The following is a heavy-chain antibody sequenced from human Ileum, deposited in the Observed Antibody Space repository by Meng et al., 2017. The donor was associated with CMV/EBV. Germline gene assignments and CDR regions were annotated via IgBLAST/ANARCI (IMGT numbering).Heavy chain of an antibody. V-gene: IGHV4-4*01. CDR3: AKKNPGSPARFDP. CDR2: VSHTGTT. J-gene: IGHJ5*02. D-gene: IGHD1-26*01. Sequence: VSGGSISNDNWWTWVRQSPGKGLEWIGEVSHTGTTQYNPSLKSRVVISVDESKNQFSLKLSSVSAADTAVYSCAKKNPGSPARFDPWGQGILVTVSS. CDR1: GGSISNDNW.